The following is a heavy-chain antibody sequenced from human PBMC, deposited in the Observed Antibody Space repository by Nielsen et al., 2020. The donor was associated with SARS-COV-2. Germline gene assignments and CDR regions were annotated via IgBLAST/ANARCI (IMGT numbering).Heavy chain of an antibody. CDR2: ISSSSSYI. J-gene: IGHJ4*02. CDR3: AREGFRGGYFDY. CDR1: GFTFSSYS. V-gene: IGHV3-21*01. D-gene: IGHD2-15*01. Sequence: GESLKISCAASGFTFSSYSMNWVRQAPGKGLEWVSSISSSSSYIYYADSVKGRFTISRDNAKNSLYLQMNSLRAEDTAVYYCAREGFRGGYFDYWGQGTLVTVSS.